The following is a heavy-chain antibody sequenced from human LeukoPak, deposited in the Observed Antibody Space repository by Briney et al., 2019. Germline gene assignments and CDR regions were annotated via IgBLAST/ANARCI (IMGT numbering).Heavy chain of an antibody. Sequence: ASVKVSCKASGYTFTRYTIHWVRQAPGQRLEWMGWINAGNGNTEYSQRFQGRVTFTRDTSATTAYMELSSLRSEDTAVYYCATHSTIFGGNYGMDVWGQGTTVTVSS. CDR2: INAGNGNT. D-gene: IGHD3-3*01. V-gene: IGHV1-3*01. CDR3: ATHSTIFGGNYGMDV. J-gene: IGHJ6*02. CDR1: GYTFTRYT.